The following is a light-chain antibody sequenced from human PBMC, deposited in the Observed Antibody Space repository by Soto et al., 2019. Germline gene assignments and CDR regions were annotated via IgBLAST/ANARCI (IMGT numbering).Light chain of an antibody. Sequence: QSVLTQPPSVSGAPGQRITFSCTGSNSNIGAGYEVHRYQQLPGTAPKLLIYDSINRPSGVPDRFSGSKSGTSASLAITGLQAGDEADYYCQSYDSSLSGAIFGGGTKLTVL. CDR2: DSI. V-gene: IGLV1-40*01. CDR3: QSYDSSLSGAI. CDR1: NSNIGAGYE. J-gene: IGLJ2*01.